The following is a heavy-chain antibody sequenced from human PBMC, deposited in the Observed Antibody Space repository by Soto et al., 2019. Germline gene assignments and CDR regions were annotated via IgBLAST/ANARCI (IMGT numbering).Heavy chain of an antibody. V-gene: IGHV3-23*01. CDR3: AKDRWPSTFDY. J-gene: IGHJ4*02. Sequence: GGSLRLSCAASGLTFSSSAMSWVRQAPGKGLEWVSAISGSGGSTFYADSVKGRFTISRDNSKDTLYLQMNSLRAEDTAVYYCAKDRWPSTFDYWGQGTLVTVSS. CDR1: GLTFSSSA. D-gene: IGHD1-1*01. CDR2: ISGSGGST.